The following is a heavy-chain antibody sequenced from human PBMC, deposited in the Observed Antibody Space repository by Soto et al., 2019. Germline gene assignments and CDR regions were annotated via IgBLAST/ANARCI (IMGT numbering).Heavy chain of an antibody. CDR3: ARARLWFGGIMAPRRNYMDV. J-gene: IGHJ6*03. V-gene: IGHV4-34*01. CDR1: GGSFSGYY. D-gene: IGHD3-10*01. Sequence: SETLSLTCAVYGGSFSGYYWSWIRQPPGKGLEWIGEINHSGSTNYNPSLKSRVTISVDTSKNQFSLKLSSVTAADTAVYYCARARLWFGGIMAPRRNYMDVWGKGTTVPSP. CDR2: INHSGST.